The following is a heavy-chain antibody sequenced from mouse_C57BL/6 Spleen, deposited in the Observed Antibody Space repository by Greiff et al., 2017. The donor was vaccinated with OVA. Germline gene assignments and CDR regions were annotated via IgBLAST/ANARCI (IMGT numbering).Heavy chain of an antibody. Sequence: VMLVESGAELMKPGASVKLSCKATGYTFTGYWIEWVKQRPGHGLEWIGEILPGSGSTNYNEKFKGKATFTADTSSNTAYMQLSSLTTEDSAIYYCARGGAIFYYGNGGYFDVWGTGTTVTVSS. CDR1: GYTFTGYW. J-gene: IGHJ1*03. D-gene: IGHD2-1*01. CDR3: ARGGAIFYYGNGGYFDV. CDR2: ILPGSGST. V-gene: IGHV1-9*01.